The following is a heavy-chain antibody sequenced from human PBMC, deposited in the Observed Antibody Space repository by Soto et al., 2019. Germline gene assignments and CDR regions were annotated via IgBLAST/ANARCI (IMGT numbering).Heavy chain of an antibody. CDR2: IIPIFGTA. J-gene: IGHJ6*02. CDR1: GVTFSSYA. Sequence: SVKVSCKASGVTFSSYAISWVRQAPGQGLEWMGGIIPIFGTANYAQKCQGRVTITADESTSTAYMELSSLRSEDTAVYYCARDLKRYYDSSGYGYYYYGMDVWGQGTTVTVSS. CDR3: ARDLKRYYDSSGYGYYYYGMDV. D-gene: IGHD3-22*01. V-gene: IGHV1-69*13.